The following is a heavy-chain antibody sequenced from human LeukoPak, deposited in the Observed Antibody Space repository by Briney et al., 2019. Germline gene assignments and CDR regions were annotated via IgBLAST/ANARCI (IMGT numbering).Heavy chain of an antibody. CDR2: INWNSGGI. Sequence: GGSLRLSCAVSGFIFDDYAMHWVRQAPGKGLEWVSGINWNSGGIAYADSVKGRFTISRDNAKNSLYLQMNSLRIEDTALYYCAKDVQLSSNAYYNYFDYWGQGTLVTVSS. CDR3: AKDVQLSSNAYYNYFDY. D-gene: IGHD3-22*01. V-gene: IGHV3-9*01. J-gene: IGHJ4*02. CDR1: GFIFDDYA.